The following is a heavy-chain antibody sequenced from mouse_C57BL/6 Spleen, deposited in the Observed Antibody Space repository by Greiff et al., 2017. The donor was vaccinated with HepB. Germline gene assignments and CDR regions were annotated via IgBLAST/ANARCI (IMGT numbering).Heavy chain of an antibody. V-gene: IGHV1-50*01. CDR1: GYTFTSYW. CDR3: ARREANWDYFDY. CDR2: IDPSDSYT. J-gene: IGHJ2*01. D-gene: IGHD4-1*01. Sequence: VQLQQSGAELVKPGASVKLSCKASGYTFTSYWMQWVKQRPGQGLEWIGEIDPSDSYTNYNQKFKGKATLTVDTSSSTAYMQLSSLTSEDSAVYYCARREANWDYFDYWGQGTTLTVSS.